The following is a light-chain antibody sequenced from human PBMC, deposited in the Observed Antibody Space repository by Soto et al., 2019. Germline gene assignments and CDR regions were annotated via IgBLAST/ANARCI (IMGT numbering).Light chain of an antibody. CDR1: QGIFDY. CDR3: QTYNSAPFP. V-gene: IGKV1-27*01. Sequence: DIQMTQSPSSLSASVGDRVTITCRASQGIFDYVDWYQQKPGKVPKLLVFGASTLQSWVTARFSGCGSGTHVTLTISRLQLEDVAIYYCQTYNSAPFPFGPGTKVDIK. CDR2: GAS. J-gene: IGKJ3*01.